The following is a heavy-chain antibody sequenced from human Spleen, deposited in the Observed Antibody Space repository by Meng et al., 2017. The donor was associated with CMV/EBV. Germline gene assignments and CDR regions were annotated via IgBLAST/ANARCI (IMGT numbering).Heavy chain of an antibody. CDR2: ISSSSSYI. J-gene: IGHJ4*02. CDR3: AKCCRWGIKSYYFDY. CDR1: GFTFSSYS. V-gene: IGHV3-21*01. D-gene: IGHD2/OR15-2a*01. Sequence: GESLKISCAASGFTFSSYSMNWVRQAPGKGLEWVSSISSSSSYIYYADSVKGRFTISRDNAKNSLYLQMNSLRAEDTAVYYCAKCCRWGIKSYYFDYWGQGTLVTVSS.